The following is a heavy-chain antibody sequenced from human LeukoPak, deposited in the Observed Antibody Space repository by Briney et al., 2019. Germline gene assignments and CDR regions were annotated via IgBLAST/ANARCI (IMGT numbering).Heavy chain of an antibody. CDR2: ISSNGGST. CDR1: GFTFSSYA. CDR3: ARAYDSSGYYWDY. Sequence: PGGSLRLSCAVSGFTFSSYAMHWVRQAPGKGLEYVSAISSNGGSTYYANSVKGRFTISRDNSKNTLYLQMGSLRAEDMAVYYCARAYDSSGYYWDYWGQGTLVTVSS. J-gene: IGHJ4*02. V-gene: IGHV3-64*01. D-gene: IGHD3-22*01.